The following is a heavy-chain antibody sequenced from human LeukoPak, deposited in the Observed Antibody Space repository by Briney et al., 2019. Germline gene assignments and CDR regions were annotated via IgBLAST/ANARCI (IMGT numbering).Heavy chain of an antibody. D-gene: IGHD6-19*01. CDR3: ARGYKRWLVRLPGY. CDR1: GYTFTSYD. J-gene: IGHJ4*02. V-gene: IGHV1-8*01. Sequence: ASVKVSCKASGYTFTSYDINWVRQATGQGLEWMGWMNPNSGNTGYAQKFQGRVTMTRNTSISTAYMELSSLRSEDTAVYYCARGYKRWLVRLPGYWGQGTLVTVSS. CDR2: MNPNSGNT.